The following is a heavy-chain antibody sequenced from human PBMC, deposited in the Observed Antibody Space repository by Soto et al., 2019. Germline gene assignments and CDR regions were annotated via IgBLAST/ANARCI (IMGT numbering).Heavy chain of an antibody. J-gene: IGHJ6*03. D-gene: IGHD3-10*01. CDR3: ARGWFGPDV. V-gene: IGHV3-74*01. CDR1: EFTFSGRS. CDR2: IDKVGTDS. Sequence: EVQLVESGGGLVQPGGSLRLSCAASEFTFSGRSVHWVRQAPGKGLVWVSGIDKVGTDSTYADSVKGRVTSSRANAKNTAYLQMNSLGVEDTAVYYCARGWFGPDVWGKGTTVTVSS.